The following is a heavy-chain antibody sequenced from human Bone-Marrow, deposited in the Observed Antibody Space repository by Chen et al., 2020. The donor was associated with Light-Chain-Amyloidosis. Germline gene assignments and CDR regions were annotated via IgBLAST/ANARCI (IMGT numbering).Heavy chain of an antibody. CDR2: IYRGGTT. J-gene: IGHJ2*01. CDR1: GFAVSDNY. Sequence: EVQLVESGGGLIQPGGSLRLSCAASGFAVSDNYMSWVRQAPGKGLEWVSLIYRGGTTYYADSVKGRFTISRDNSKNTLYLQVNSLRADDSAVYYCARDPEISSGGFDLWGRGTLVTVSS. V-gene: IGHV3-53*01. D-gene: IGHD6-25*01. CDR3: ARDPEISSGGFDL.